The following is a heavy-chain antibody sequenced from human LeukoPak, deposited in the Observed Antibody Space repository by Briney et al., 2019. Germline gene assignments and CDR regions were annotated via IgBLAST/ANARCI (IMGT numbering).Heavy chain of an antibody. CDR3: AKLWTTRTYYFDY. D-gene: IGHD3-16*01. CDR2: ISGGGDST. V-gene: IGHV3-23*01. J-gene: IGHJ4*02. CDR1: GLTFSSYV. Sequence: GGSLRLSCAASGLTFSSYVMTWVRQAPGKGLEWVSAISGGGDSTYYAGSVKGRFTISRDNSKNTLYLEMNSLRAEDTAVYYCAKLWTTRTYYFDYWGQGTLVTVSS.